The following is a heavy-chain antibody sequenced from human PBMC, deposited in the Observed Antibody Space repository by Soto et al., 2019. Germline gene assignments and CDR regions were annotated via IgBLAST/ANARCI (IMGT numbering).Heavy chain of an antibody. D-gene: IGHD2-21*02. V-gene: IGHV4-31*03. J-gene: IGHJ4*02. CDR3: ASIPRRGYSYGIDY. CDR1: GGSISSGTSY. Sequence: QVQLQESGPGLVKPSQTLSLTCNVSGGSISSGTSYWTWIRQHPGEGLEWIGHIYFTGATYSNPSLRSRLTMSVDTSKHQFSLKLTYVTAADTATYYCASIPRRGYSYGIDYWGQGTLVTVSS. CDR2: IYFTGAT.